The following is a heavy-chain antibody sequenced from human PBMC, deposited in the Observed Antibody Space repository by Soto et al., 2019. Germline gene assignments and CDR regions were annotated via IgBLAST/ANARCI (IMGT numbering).Heavy chain of an antibody. CDR1: GFTFNNYG. Sequence: QVQLVESGGGVVQPGRSLRLSCAASGFTFNNYGMHWVRQAPGKVLVWVTVISYDGSHKYYADSVKGRFTISRDNSKNTLYLQMNSLRDEDTAVYYCAKRRGDHSNYSWGIDVWGQGTTVTVSS. CDR2: ISYDGSHK. V-gene: IGHV3-30*18. J-gene: IGHJ6*02. D-gene: IGHD4-4*01. CDR3: AKRRGDHSNYSWGIDV.